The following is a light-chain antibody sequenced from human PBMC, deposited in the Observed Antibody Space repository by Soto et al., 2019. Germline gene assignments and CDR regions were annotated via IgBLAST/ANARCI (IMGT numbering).Light chain of an antibody. V-gene: IGKV3-15*01. CDR3: QQYNNWPRGT. CDR2: GAS. J-gene: IGKJ1*01. CDR1: QSVSSN. Sequence: VVLTQSPATLSLSPGERATLSCRASQSVSSNLAWYQQKPGQAPRLLIYGASTRATGIPARFSGSGSGTEFTLTISSLQSEDFAVYYCQQYNNWPRGTFGQGTKVDIK.